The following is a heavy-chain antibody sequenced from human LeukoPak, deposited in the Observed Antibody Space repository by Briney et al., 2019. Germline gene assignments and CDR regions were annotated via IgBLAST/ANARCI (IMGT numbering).Heavy chain of an antibody. CDR3: ARDRIAARPDYYGMDV. D-gene: IGHD6-6*01. CDR2: ISSSSSTI. V-gene: IGHV3-48*02. J-gene: IGHJ6*02. Sequence: GSLRLSCAASGFTFSTCSMNWVRQAPGKGLEWVSYISSSSSTIYYADSVKGRFTISRDNAKNSLYLQMNSLRDEDTAVYYCARDRIAARPDYYGMDVWGQGTTVTVSS. CDR1: GFTFSTCS.